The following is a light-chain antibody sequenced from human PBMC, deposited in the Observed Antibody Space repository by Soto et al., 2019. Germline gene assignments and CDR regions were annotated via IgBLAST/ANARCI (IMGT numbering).Light chain of an antibody. J-gene: IGLJ2*01. CDR2: EVT. Sequence: QSVLTQPASVSGSPGQSIAISFTVTTSDVGTCNFVSWYQQHPGKAPKLILYEVTNRPSGVSNRFSGSKSGDTASLTISGLQADDEADYFCSSCTATTTLVFGGGTKVTVL. V-gene: IGLV2-14*01. CDR1: TSDVGTCNF. CDR3: SSCTATTTLV.